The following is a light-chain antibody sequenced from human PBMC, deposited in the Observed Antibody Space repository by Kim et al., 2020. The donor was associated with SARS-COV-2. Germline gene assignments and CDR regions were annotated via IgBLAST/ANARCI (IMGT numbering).Light chain of an antibody. CDR1: SLRSYY. CDR2: GRN. CDR3: QSRDGGGNVV. V-gene: IGLV3-19*01. Sequence: SSELTQDPAVSVAVGQTVRITCQGDSLRSYYATWYQQKPRQAPVLVIYGRNNRPSGIPDRFSGSASGNTASLTISGAQAEDEAEFYCQSRDGGGNVVFGGGTKLTVL. J-gene: IGLJ2*01.